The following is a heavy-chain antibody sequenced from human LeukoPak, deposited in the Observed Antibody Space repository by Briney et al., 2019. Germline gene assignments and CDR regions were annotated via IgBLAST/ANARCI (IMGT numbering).Heavy chain of an antibody. V-gene: IGHV3-20*04. Sequence: GGSLRLSCAASGFTFDDYGMSWVRQAPGKGLEWVSGINWNGGSTGYADSVKGRFTISRDNAKNSLYLQMNNLRAEDTALYYCARHSSSYDAFDIWGQGTMVTVSS. J-gene: IGHJ3*02. D-gene: IGHD6-13*01. CDR1: GFTFDDYG. CDR2: INWNGGST. CDR3: ARHSSSYDAFDI.